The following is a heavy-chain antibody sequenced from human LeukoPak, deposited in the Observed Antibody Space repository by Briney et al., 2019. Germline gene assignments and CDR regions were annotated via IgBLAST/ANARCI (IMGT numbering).Heavy chain of an antibody. CDR1: GFIVSGNY. J-gene: IGHJ4*02. V-gene: IGHV3-66*01. D-gene: IGHD5-18*01. CDR3: TTLIGYSYGSTFDC. Sequence: GGSLRLSCAASGFIVSGNYMSWVRQAPGKGLEWGSVIYSGGNTYYADSVKGRFTISRDNSKNTLYLQMNSLRAEDTAVYYCTTLIGYSYGSTFDCWGQGTLVTVSS. CDR2: IYSGGNT.